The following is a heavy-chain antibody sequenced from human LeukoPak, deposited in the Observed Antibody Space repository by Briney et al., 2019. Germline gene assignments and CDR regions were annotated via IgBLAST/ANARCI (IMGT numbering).Heavy chain of an antibody. V-gene: IGHV4-59*01. CDR1: GGSISTYY. CDR2: IYYSGST. Sequence: SETLSLTCTVSGGSISTYYWIWIRQPPGKGLEWIGYIYYSGSTNYNLSLKSRVSISVDTSKNQLSLKLSSVTPADTAVYYCARAGRGTGIAASPIWGQGTMVTVSS. J-gene: IGHJ3*02. D-gene: IGHD6-25*01. CDR3: ARAGRGTGIAASPI.